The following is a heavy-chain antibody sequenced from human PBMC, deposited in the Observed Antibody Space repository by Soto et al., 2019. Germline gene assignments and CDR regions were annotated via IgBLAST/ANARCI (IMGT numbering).Heavy chain of an antibody. CDR2: IKSKSDGGTT. D-gene: IGHD4-4*01. CDR1: GFSFSSAW. Sequence: GGSLRLSCAASGFSFSSAWMSWVRQTPEKGLEWVGRIKSKSDGGTTDYAAPVKGRFTISRDDSENTLYLQMNSLKTEDTAVYYCTTDRFYSPVDYWGQGTQVTVST. J-gene: IGHJ4*02. V-gene: IGHV3-15*01. CDR3: TTDRFYSPVDY.